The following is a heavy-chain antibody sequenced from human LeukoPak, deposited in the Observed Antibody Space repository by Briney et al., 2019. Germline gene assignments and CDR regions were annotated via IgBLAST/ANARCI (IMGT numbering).Heavy chain of an antibody. J-gene: IGHJ6*02. D-gene: IGHD3-10*01. Sequence: GGSLRLSCAASGFPFLTYSMAWVRQAPGKGLQWVSSISGNTNYIYYADSVKGRFTISRDNAKNSLFLHMNSLRAEDTAVYYCARGGYFGSGPMDVWGQGTTVTVSS. V-gene: IGHV3-21*06. CDR3: ARGGYFGSGPMDV. CDR1: GFPFLTYS. CDR2: ISGNTNYI.